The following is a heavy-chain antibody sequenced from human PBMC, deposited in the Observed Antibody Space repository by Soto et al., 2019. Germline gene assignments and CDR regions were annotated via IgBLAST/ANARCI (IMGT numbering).Heavy chain of an antibody. V-gene: IGHV1-69*06. Sequence: GAAVKVSCKASGGTFSSYAISWVRQAPGQGLEWMGGIIPIFGTANYAQKFQGRVTITADKSTSTAYMELSSLRSEDAAVYYCARGRWGSGYYVFDYWGQGTLVTVSS. CDR2: IIPIFGTA. CDR3: ARGRWGSGYYVFDY. J-gene: IGHJ4*02. CDR1: GGTFSSYA. D-gene: IGHD3-3*01.